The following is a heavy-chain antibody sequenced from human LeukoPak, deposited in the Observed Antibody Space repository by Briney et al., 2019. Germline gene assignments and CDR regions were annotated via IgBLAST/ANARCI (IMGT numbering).Heavy chain of an antibody. V-gene: IGHV3-33*06. J-gene: IGHJ4*02. CDR1: GFTFSSYG. Sequence: QPGGSLRLSCAASGFTFSSYGMHWVRQAPGKGLEWVAVIWYDGSNKYYADSVKGRFTISRDNSKNTLYLQMNSLRAEDTAVYYCAKGARFLEWISPFYWGQGTLVTVSS. CDR3: AKGARFLEWISPFY. CDR2: IWYDGSNK. D-gene: IGHD3-3*01.